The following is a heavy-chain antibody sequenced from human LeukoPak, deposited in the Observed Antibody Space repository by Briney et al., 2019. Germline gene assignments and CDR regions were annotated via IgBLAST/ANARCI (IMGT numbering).Heavy chain of an antibody. CDR2: VIPIFGTA. Sequence: SVKVSCKASGGTFSSYAISWVRQAPGQGLEWMGRVIPIFGTANYAQKFQGRVTITTDESTSTAYMELSSLRSEDTAVYYCARVVFGSGSYYPYPNNWFDPWGQGTLVTVSS. J-gene: IGHJ5*02. D-gene: IGHD3-10*01. V-gene: IGHV1-69*05. CDR3: ARVVFGSGSYYPYPNNWFDP. CDR1: GGTFSSYA.